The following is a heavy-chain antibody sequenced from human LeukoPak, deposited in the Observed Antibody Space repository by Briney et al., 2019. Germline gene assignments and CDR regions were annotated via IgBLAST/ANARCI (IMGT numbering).Heavy chain of an antibody. V-gene: IGHV3-30*18. J-gene: IGHJ6*02. CDR2: ISYDGSSE. D-gene: IGHD4-17*01. CDR3: AKELYNYGDYGAEGLDV. Sequence: GGSLRRSCAASGFTFCNYGMHWVRKAPGKGLEGVSLISYDGSSEYYAGSVQGRFTISRDNLQITVYLQMNSLKAEDTAVYYCAKELYNYGDYGAEGLDVGGQGTTVTVS. CDR1: GFTFCNYG.